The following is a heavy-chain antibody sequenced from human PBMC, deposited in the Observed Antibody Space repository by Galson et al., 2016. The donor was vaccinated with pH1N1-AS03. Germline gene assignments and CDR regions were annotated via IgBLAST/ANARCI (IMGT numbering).Heavy chain of an antibody. CDR3: ARMTYNDFLDS. Sequence: ATLSLTCTFSGGSITSYHWSWIRQPPGKGLEWIGHVYSPGRSKYNPSLKSRFTLSLDTTTNQFSLKMTSVTPEDTAIYYCARMTYNDFLDSWGQGRPVTVSS. D-gene: IGHD1-14*01. V-gene: IGHV4-59*01. CDR2: VYSPGRS. J-gene: IGHJ4*02. CDR1: GGSITSYH.